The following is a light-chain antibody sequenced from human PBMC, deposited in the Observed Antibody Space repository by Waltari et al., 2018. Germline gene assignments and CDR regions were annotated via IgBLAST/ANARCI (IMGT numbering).Light chain of an antibody. Sequence: EIVLTQSPGTLSLSLGERATVSCRASQRVSRALAWYQQNPGQAPRLLIYGASTRATGIPDRFSGSGSGTDVSLTISRLEPDDFAVYYCQHYLRLPVTFGQGTTVEI. J-gene: IGKJ1*01. CDR2: GAS. CDR1: QRVSRA. CDR3: QHYLRLPVT. V-gene: IGKV3-20*01.